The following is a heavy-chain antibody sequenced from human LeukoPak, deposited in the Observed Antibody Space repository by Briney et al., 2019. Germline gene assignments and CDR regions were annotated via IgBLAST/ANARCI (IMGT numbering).Heavy chain of an antibody. CDR1: GFTFDDYA. D-gene: IGHD4-17*01. V-gene: IGHV3-9*01. J-gene: IGHJ6*03. Sequence: SLRLSCAASGFTFDDYAMHWVRQAPGKGLEWVSGISWNSGSIGYADSVKGRFTISRDNAKNSLYLQMNSLRAEDTAVYYCARDATYGDMDVWGKGTTVTVSS. CDR3: ARDATYGDMDV. CDR2: ISWNSGSI.